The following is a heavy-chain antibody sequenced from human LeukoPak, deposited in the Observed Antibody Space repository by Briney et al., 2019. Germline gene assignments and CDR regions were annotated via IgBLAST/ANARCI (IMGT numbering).Heavy chain of an antibody. CDR3: ARATGDDIYDILTGYLDTYYFDY. J-gene: IGHJ4*02. Sequence: SETLSLTCTVSGESMSGFYWNWIRQPPGKGLEWIGYMHYTGSTNYNPSLKSRVTISIDTSKNQFSLKLSSVTAADTAVYYCARATGDDIYDILTGYLDTYYFDYWGQGTLVTVSS. CDR2: MHYTGST. V-gene: IGHV4-59*12. D-gene: IGHD3-9*01. CDR1: GESMSGFY.